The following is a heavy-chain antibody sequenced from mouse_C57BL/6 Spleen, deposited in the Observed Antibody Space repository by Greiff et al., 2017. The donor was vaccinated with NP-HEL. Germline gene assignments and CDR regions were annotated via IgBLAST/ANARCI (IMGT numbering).Heavy chain of an antibody. Sequence: QVQLQQPGAELVKPGASVKLSCKASGYTFTSYWMHWVKQRPGQGLEWIGMIHPTSGSTNYNEKFKSKATLTVDKSSSTAYMQLSSLTSEDSAVYYWARTGNYYGSSYVDYWGQGTTVTVSS. D-gene: IGHD1-1*01. CDR1: GYTFTSYW. J-gene: IGHJ2*01. V-gene: IGHV1-64*01. CDR3: ARTGNYYGSSYVDY. CDR2: IHPTSGST.